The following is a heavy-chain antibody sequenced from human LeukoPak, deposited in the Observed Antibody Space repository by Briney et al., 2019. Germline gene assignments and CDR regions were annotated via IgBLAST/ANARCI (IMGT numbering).Heavy chain of an antibody. D-gene: IGHD1-26*01. CDR1: GGSISELSYY. Sequence: KPSETLSLTCSVSGGSISELSYYWGWIRQPPGKGLEWIGNIYYSGSTYNNPSLESRVVISVDSSSIQFSLKLTSVTATYTAVYECARQGVVGATGFDFWGQGILVTVSS. CDR3: ARQGVVGATGFDF. CDR2: IYYSGST. V-gene: IGHV4-39*01. J-gene: IGHJ4*02.